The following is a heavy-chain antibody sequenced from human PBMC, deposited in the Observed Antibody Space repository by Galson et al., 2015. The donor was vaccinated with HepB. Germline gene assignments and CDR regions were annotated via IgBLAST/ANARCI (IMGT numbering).Heavy chain of an antibody. CDR1: GYTFTIYG. CDR2: ISVYNDNT. CDR3: ARVGDYGYGYVSPRRFLDY. Sequence: SVKVSCKASGYTFTIYGITWVRQAPGQGLEWMGWISVYNDNTNYAQKLQGRVTMTTDTATNTAYMELRSLRSDDTAVYYCARVGDYGYGYVSPRRFLDYWGQGTLVTVSS. J-gene: IGHJ4*02. D-gene: IGHD5-18*01. V-gene: IGHV1-18*01.